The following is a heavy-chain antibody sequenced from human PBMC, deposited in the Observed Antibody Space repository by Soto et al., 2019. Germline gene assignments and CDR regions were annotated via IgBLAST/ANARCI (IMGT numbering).Heavy chain of an antibody. CDR3: ARGSRDSYPGSRIFDL. V-gene: IGHV3-15*01. D-gene: IGHD3-10*01. CDR1: GFTFRNAW. J-gene: IGHJ4*02. Sequence: PGGSLRLSCTASGFTFRNAWMSWVRQAPGKGLEWVGRIKRETDGGAADHAAPVKGRVTISRDDSKNTLYLQMSSLRAEDSAVYFCARGSRDSYPGSRIFDLWGRGTRVTVSS. CDR2: IKRETDGGAA.